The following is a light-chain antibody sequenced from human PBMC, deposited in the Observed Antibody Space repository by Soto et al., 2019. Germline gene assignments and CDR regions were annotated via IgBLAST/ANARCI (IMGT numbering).Light chain of an antibody. J-gene: IGKJ2*01. V-gene: IGKV3-15*01. CDR3: QHYNNWPFT. CDR2: GAS. Sequence: EIVMTQSPATLSVSPGERATLSCRASQSVSSNLAWYQQKPGQAPRLLIYGASGRATGIPARFSGSGSGTEFTLIISSLQSEDFAVYYCQHYNNWPFTFGQGTKLEIK. CDR1: QSVSSN.